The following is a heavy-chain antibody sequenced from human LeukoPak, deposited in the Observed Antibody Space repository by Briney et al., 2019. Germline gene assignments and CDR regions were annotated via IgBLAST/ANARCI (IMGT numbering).Heavy chain of an antibody. V-gene: IGHV4-31*03. D-gene: IGHD5-18*01. CDR2: IYYSGST. CDR3: ASQPGPGGTAMVYYFDY. Sequence: SETLSLTCTVSGGSISSGGYYWSWIRQHPGKGLEWIGYIYYSGSTYYNPSLKSRVTISVDTSKNQFSLKLSSVTAADTAVYYCASQPGPGGTAMVYYFDYWGQGTLVTVSS. CDR1: GGSISSGGYY. J-gene: IGHJ4*02.